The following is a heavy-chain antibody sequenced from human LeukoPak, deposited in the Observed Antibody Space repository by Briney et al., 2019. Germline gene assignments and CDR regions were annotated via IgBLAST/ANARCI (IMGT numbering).Heavy chain of an antibody. CDR3: TRGPIQLWLYHGMDV. V-gene: IGHV3-49*04. CDR2: IRSKTYGGTT. CDR1: GFTFGDHA. J-gene: IGHJ6*02. D-gene: IGHD5-18*01. Sequence: GRSLRLSCTVSGFTFGDHAMSWVRQAPGKGLEWVGFIRSKTYGGTTEYAASVKGRFIIPRDDSTSIAYLQMNSLKTEDTAVYYCTRGPIQLWLYHGMDVWGQGTTVTVSS.